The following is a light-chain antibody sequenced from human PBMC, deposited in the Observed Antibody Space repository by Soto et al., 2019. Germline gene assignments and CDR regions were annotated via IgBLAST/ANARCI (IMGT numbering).Light chain of an antibody. CDR1: SSDVSASNY. Sequence: QSALTQPASVSGSPGQSITISCTGTSSDVSASNYVSWYQQHPGKAPKLIIYDVTDRPSGVSNRFSGSKSGNTASLAISGLQAEAEADDFCSSYTAGYTLVLFGGGTKLTVL. J-gene: IGLJ2*01. CDR3: SSYTAGYTLVL. V-gene: IGLV2-14*03. CDR2: DVT.